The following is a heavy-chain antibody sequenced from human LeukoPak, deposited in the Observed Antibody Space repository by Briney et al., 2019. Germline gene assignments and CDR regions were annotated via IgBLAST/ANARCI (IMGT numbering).Heavy chain of an antibody. CDR2: IYYSGST. Sequence: KASETLSLTCSVSGGSMNSYYWSWIRQSPGKGLEWIGYIYYSGSTNYNPSLKSRVTISVGTSKNQFSLKLSSVTAADTAVYYCARGGHGLTQNDYWGQGTLVTVSS. V-gene: IGHV4-59*08. J-gene: IGHJ4*02. CDR3: ARGGHGLTQNDY. D-gene: IGHD3-16*01. CDR1: GGSMNSYY.